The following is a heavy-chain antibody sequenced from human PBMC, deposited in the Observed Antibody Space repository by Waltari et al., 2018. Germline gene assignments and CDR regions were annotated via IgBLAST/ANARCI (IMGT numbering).Heavy chain of an antibody. D-gene: IGHD6-25*01. CDR3: AGGGEGSGFGY. J-gene: IGHJ4*02. CDR1: GGSISSCY. V-gene: IGHV4-4*07. CDR2: IYTSGSP. Sequence: QVQLQESGPGLVKPSETLSLTCTVSGGSISSCYWCWIGQPAVEGLEWIGRIYTSGSPNCNPSLKGRVTKSVDTSKNQFSLKLSSVTDADTAVYDRAGGGEGSGFGYWGQGTLVTVSS.